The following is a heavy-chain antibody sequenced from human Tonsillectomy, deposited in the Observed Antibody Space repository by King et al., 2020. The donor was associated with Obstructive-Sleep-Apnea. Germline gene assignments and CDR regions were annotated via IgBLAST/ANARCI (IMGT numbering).Heavy chain of an antibody. CDR2: VDWDDDK. CDR3: ARTTRIIGPTGNYYPMDV. V-gene: IGHV2-70*15. J-gene: IGHJ6*02. Sequence: VTLKESGPALVKSTQTLTLTCTFSGFSLSSSGMCVSWLRQPPGKALEWRARVDWDDDKYYSTSLKTRLTISKDTSKNQVVLTMTTMDPVDTATYYCARTTRIIGPTGNYYPMDVWGQGTTVTVSS. CDR1: GFSLSSSGMC. D-gene: IGHD1-20*01.